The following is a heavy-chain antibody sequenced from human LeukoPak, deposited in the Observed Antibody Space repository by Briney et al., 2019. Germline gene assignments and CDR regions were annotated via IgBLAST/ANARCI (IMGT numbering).Heavy chain of an antibody. CDR1: GFTFSSYS. J-gene: IGHJ4*02. Sequence: PGGSLRLSCAASGFTFSSYSMNWVRQAPGKGLEWVSHISSSSSTTYYSDSVKGRFTISRDNAKNSLSLQMNSLRAEDTAVYYCAKGYRSGWYAHTPNFWGQGTLVTVSS. CDR2: ISSSSSTT. V-gene: IGHV3-48*01. CDR3: AKGYRSGWYAHTPNF. D-gene: IGHD6-19*01.